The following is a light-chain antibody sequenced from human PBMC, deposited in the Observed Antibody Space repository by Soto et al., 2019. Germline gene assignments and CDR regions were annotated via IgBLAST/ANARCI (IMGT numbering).Light chain of an antibody. J-gene: IGLJ1*01. Sequence: QSVLTQPASVSGSPGQSITISCTRTSSDVGGYIYVSWYQQHPGKAPKLMIYEVSNRPSGVSNRFSGSKSGNTASLTISGLQAEDEADYYCSSYTSSNTLYVFGTGTKVTVL. V-gene: IGLV2-14*01. CDR3: SSYTSSNTLYV. CDR2: EVS. CDR1: SSDVGGYIY.